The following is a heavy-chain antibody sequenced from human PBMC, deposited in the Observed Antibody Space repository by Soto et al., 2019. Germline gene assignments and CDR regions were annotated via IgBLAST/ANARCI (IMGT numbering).Heavy chain of an antibody. CDR2: IYSGGST. Sequence: GESLKISCAASGFTVSSNYMSWVRQAPGKGLEWVSVIYSGGSTYYADSVKGRFTISRHNSKNTLYLQMNSLRAEDTAVYYCARSLGGITGTVDYWGQGTLVTVSS. CDR3: ARSLGGITGTVDY. V-gene: IGHV3-53*04. D-gene: IGHD1-7*01. CDR1: GFTVSSNY. J-gene: IGHJ4*02.